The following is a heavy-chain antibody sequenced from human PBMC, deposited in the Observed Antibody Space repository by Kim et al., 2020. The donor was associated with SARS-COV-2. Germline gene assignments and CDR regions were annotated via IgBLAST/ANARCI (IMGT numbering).Heavy chain of an antibody. Sequence: KGRVTISVDTSKNQFSLKLSSVTAADTAVYYCARGRRGTYPTNYGGNYNYWGQGTLVTVSS. D-gene: IGHD4-17*01. J-gene: IGHJ4*02. V-gene: IGHV4-34*01. CDR3: ARGRRGTYPTNYGGNYNY.